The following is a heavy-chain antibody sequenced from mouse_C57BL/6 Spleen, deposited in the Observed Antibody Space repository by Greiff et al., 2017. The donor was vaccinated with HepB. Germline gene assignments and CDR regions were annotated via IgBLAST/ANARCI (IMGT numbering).Heavy chain of an antibody. CDR1: GFTFSSYG. CDR2: ISSGGSYT. V-gene: IGHV5-6*01. J-gene: IGHJ3*01. CDR3: ARQEIYDGYYGFAY. D-gene: IGHD2-3*01. Sequence: EVQLQESGGDLVKPGGSLKLSCAASGFTFSSYGMSWVRQTPDKRLEWVATISSGGSYTYYPDSVKGRFTISRDNAKNTLYLQMSSLKSEDTAMYYCARQEIYDGYYGFAYWGQGTLVTVSA.